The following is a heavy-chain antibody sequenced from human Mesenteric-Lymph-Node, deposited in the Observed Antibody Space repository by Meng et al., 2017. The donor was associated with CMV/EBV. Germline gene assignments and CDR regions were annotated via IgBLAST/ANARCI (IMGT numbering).Heavy chain of an antibody. V-gene: IGHV4-34*01. J-gene: IGHJ4*02. CDR3: ARGSDIPVNNY. D-gene: IGHD2-15*01. CDR2: INHSGVP. CDR1: GGSFSGYY. Sequence: QVQLQQWGAGLLKPSETLSLTCAVYGGSFSGYYWSWIRQPPGKGLEWIGEINHSGVPNYNPSLKSRVTISLDRSKNQFSLKLSPVTAEDTAVYYCARGSDIPVNNYWGQGTLVTVSS.